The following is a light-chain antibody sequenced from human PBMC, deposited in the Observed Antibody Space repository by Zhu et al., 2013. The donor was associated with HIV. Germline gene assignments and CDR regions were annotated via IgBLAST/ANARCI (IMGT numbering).Light chain of an antibody. CDR1: QSISTY. CDR3: QQSYSTPLT. V-gene: IGKV1-39*01. Sequence: DIQMTQSPSSLSASVGDRVTITCRASQSISTYLNWFQQKPGKAPNLLIYAASSLQSGVPSRFSGSGSGTDFTLTINSLQPEDFATYYCQQSYSTPLTFGPGTKVDFK. J-gene: IGKJ3*01. CDR2: AAS.